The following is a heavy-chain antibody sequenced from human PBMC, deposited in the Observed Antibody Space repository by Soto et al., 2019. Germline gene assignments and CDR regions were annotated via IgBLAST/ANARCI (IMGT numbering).Heavy chain of an antibody. CDR1: GFTFTDSS. CDR3: RSVNVTATADFFDY. V-gene: IGHV3-73*02. J-gene: IGHJ4*02. D-gene: IGHD2-21*02. Sequence: EVQLVESGGGLVQPGGSLKLSCAASGFTFTDSSMHWVRQPSGKGLEWVGRISNEPNFYATAYAASLKGRFTISRDDSKNTAYLQMDSLLTEDTALYYSRSVNVTATADFFDYWGRGTLVTVSS. CDR2: ISNEPNFYAT.